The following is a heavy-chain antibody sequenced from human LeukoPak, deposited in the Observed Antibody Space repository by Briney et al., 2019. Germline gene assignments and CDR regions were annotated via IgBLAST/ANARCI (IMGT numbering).Heavy chain of an antibody. CDR1: GSTFSDSY. J-gene: IGHJ5*02. CDR2: ISSSSNYI. V-gene: IGHV3-11*06. CDR3: ARGSSNVAARNNWFDP. D-gene: IGHD6-6*01. Sequence: GGSLRLSCAASGSTFSDSYMTWIRQAPGKGLEWVSFISSSSNYIYYADSVKGRFTISRDNAKNSLYLQMNSLRAEDTAVYYCARGSSNVAARNNWFDPWGQGTLVTVSS.